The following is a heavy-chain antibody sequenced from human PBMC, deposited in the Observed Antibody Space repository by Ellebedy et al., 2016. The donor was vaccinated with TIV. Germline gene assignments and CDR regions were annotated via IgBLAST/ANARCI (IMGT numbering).Heavy chain of an antibody. D-gene: IGHD3-10*01. CDR1: GGSFRNYHY. Sequence: SETLSLXXAVYGGSFRNYHYWTWIRQPPGKGLEWIGEIDDSGSSKFNASLKSRLTISIDTSKNQFSLKLTSVTPADTAVYYCARPPMGKTAPLEYWGLGALVTVSS. J-gene: IGHJ4*02. CDR3: ARPPMGKTAPLEY. V-gene: IGHV4-34*01. CDR2: IDDSGSS.